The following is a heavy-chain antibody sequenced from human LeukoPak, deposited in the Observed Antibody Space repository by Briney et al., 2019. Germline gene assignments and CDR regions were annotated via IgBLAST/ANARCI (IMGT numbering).Heavy chain of an antibody. CDR1: GFTFDDYA. D-gene: IGHD6-6*01. J-gene: IGHJ5*02. Sequence: GGSLRLSCAAYGFTFDDYAMHWVRQAPGKGLEWVSGISWNSGSIGYADSVKGRFTISRDNAKNSLYLQMNSLRAEDTALYYCAKVSSMNWFDPWGQGTLVTVSS. V-gene: IGHV3-9*01. CDR2: ISWNSGSI. CDR3: AKVSSMNWFDP.